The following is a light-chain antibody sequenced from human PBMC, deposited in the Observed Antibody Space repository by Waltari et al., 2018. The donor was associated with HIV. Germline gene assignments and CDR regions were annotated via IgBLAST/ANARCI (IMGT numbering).Light chain of an antibody. Sequence: DIVMTQSPNSLAVSLGERATINCRSSRTIRYGCEKRDCLAWYQQKPGQSPKVLIYWAWTRASGVPDLFSGSGSATNFSLTTSALQSDDVALYYCEQYYTPGPTFGGGTKVEIK. CDR3: EQYYTPGPT. CDR1: RTIRYGCEKRDC. V-gene: IGKV4-1*01. CDR2: WAW. J-gene: IGKJ4*01.